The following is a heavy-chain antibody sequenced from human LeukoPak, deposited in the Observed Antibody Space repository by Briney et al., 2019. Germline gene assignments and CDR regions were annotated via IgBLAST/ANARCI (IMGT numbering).Heavy chain of an antibody. V-gene: IGHV3-21*01. Sequence: PGGSLRLSCAASGFTFSSYSMNWVRQAPGKGLEWASSISSSSSYIYYAASVKGRFTISRDNAKNSLYLQMNSLRAEDTAVYYCARRRGICGMDVWGQGTTVTVSS. J-gene: IGHJ6*02. CDR1: GFTFSSYS. D-gene: IGHD3-10*01. CDR2: ISSSSSYI. CDR3: ARRRGICGMDV.